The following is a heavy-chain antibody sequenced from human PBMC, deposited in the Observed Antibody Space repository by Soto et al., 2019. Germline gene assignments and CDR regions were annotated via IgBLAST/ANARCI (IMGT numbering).Heavy chain of an antibody. CDR1: GYIFVSYG. Sequence: QVQLVQSGDEVKKPGASVKVSCKASGYIFVSYGIAWVRQAPGQGLEWMGWISPYTGNTHSATKIQGRLTMTTDTSTSTACMDLGSLTSDDTAVYYCVMVDNYVTPTPQDVWGQGTTVTVSS. V-gene: IGHV1-18*01. CDR3: VMVDNYVTPTPQDV. D-gene: IGHD3-16*01. J-gene: IGHJ6*02. CDR2: ISPYTGNT.